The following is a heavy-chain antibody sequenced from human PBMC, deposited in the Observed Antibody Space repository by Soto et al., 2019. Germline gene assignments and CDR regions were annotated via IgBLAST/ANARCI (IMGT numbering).Heavy chain of an antibody. V-gene: IGHV1-18*01. CDR1: GYTFTSYG. CDR2: ISAYNGNT. D-gene: IGHD3-22*01. CDR3: ARDGGYSSIY. J-gene: IGHJ1*01. Sequence: QVQLGQSGAEVKKPGASVKVPCKASGYTFTSYGISWVRQAPGQGLEWRGWISAYNGNTNYAQKLQGRVTMTTHRSTRTAYLAPRPPRSAHTAVYYSARDGGYSSIYWGQGPLVTVSS.